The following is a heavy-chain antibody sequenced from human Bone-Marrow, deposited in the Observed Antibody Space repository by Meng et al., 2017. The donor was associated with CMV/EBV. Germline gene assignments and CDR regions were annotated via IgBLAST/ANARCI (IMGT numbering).Heavy chain of an antibody. CDR1: GGSISSSTSY. V-gene: IGHV4-39*07. D-gene: IGHD1-26*01. CDR3: ARDRGAYLFDY. CDR2: IYYTGST. Sequence: GSLRLSCTVSGGSISSSTSYWGWIRQPPGKGLEWIGTIYYTGSTNYNPSLKSRVTISVDTSKNQFSLKLGSVTAADTAVYYCARDRGAYLFDYWGQGTLVTVSS. J-gene: IGHJ4*02.